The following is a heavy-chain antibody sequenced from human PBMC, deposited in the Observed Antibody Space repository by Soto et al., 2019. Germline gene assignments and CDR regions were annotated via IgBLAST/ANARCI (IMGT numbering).Heavy chain of an antibody. D-gene: IGHD1-1*01. CDR3: AREPVPRTRGRGAFDI. CDR1: GFTFSSYA. V-gene: IGHV3-30-3*01. J-gene: IGHJ3*02. Sequence: QVQLVESGGGVVQPGRSLRLSCAASGFTFSSYAMHWVRQAPGKGLEWVAVISYDGSNKYYADSVKGRFTISRDNSKNTLYLQMNSLRAEDTAVYYCAREPVPRTRGRGAFDIWGQGTMVTVSS. CDR2: ISYDGSNK.